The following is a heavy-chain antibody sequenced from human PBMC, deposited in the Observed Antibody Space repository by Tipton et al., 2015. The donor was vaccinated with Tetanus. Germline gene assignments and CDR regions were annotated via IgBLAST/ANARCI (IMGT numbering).Heavy chain of an antibody. CDR2: IYPGDSDT. CDR1: GYIFTNYW. J-gene: IGHJ4*02. V-gene: IGHV5-51*01. CDR3: ARAHCSDGVCNFDF. D-gene: IGHD2-15*01. Sequence: QLVQSGGEVKKPGESLKISCKGSGYIFTNYWIGWVRQKPGKGLEWMGIIYPGDSDTRYSPSFQGQVTISVDKSIITAYLQWSSLKASDTSMFYCARAHCSDGVCNFDFWGQGALVTVAS.